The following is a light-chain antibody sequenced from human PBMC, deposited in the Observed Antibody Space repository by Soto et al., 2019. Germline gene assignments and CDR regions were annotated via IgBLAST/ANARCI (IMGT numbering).Light chain of an antibody. CDR3: QSYDSRMSGAV. J-gene: IGLJ1*01. CDR2: ANS. CDR1: NSNIGAGYD. Sequence: QSVLTQPPSVSGAPGQMVTIPCTGSNSNIGAGYDVHCDQQLPGTAPKLLFYANSDRPSGVPDRFSGSKSGTSASLTITGLQAEDEADYYCQSYDSRMSGAVFGSGTKVTVL. V-gene: IGLV1-40*01.